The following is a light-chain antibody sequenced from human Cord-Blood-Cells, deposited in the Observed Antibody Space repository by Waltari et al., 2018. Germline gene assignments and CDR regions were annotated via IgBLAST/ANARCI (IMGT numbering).Light chain of an antibody. Sequence: QSVLTQPPSASGTPGQTVTISCSGSSSNIGSNTVNPYQQLPGTPPKLLTYSNNQRPAGVPDRFSGSKSGTSASLAISGLQSEDEADYYCAAWDDSLNGLNWVFGGGTKLTVL. CDR2: SNN. CDR1: SSNIGSNT. J-gene: IGLJ3*02. V-gene: IGLV1-44*01. CDR3: AAWDDSLNGLNWV.